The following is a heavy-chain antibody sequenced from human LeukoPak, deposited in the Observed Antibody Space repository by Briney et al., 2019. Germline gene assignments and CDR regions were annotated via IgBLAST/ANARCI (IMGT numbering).Heavy chain of an antibody. CDR2: ISSSSSYI. D-gene: IGHD4-11*01. Sequence: PGGSLRLSCAASGFTFSDYYMSWIRQAPGKGLEWVSYISSSSSYIYYADSVKGRFTISRDNAKNSLYLQMNSLRAEDTAVYYCAGPLTTSSYYYYYMDVWGKGTTVTVSS. V-gene: IGHV3-11*06. CDR3: AGPLTTSSYYYYYMDV. CDR1: GFTFSDYY. J-gene: IGHJ6*03.